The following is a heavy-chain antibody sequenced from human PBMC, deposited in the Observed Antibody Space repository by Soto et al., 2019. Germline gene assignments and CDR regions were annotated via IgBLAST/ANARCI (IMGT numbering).Heavy chain of an antibody. J-gene: IGHJ5*02. D-gene: IGHD3-3*01. CDR2: ISGSGGST. CDR3: AKDHYGFWSGSPTPYLFDP. Sequence: EVQLLESGGGLVQPGGSLRLSCAASGFTFSSYAMSWVRQAPGKGLEWVSAISGSGGSTYYADSVKGRFTISRDNSKNTLYLQMNSLRADDTAVYYCAKDHYGFWSGSPTPYLFDPWGQGTLVTVSS. CDR1: GFTFSSYA. V-gene: IGHV3-23*01.